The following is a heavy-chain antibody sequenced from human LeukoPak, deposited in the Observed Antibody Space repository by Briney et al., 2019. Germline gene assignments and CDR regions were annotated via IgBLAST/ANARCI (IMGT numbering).Heavy chain of an antibody. D-gene: IGHD3-10*01. J-gene: IGHJ4*02. CDR3: PNDCTNDYCTGSCYNLSHF. CDR1: RFIFSNHP. CDR2: IHCSDGRT. V-gene: IGHV3-23*01. Sequence: GGSLTLSCAASRFIFSNHPMNGLRQAAGKGREWVAAIHCSDGRTYYADTVKGRLTIHRDKPKNKQYLQMKSPRAEGRAVHYCPNDCTNDYCTGSCYNLSHFWGQGTLVIVSS.